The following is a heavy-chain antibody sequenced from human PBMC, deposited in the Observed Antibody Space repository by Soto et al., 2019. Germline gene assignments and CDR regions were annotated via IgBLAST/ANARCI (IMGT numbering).Heavy chain of an antibody. D-gene: IGHD6-13*01. V-gene: IGHV1-69*01. CDR3: ATLAAAAGIDY. Sequence: QVQLVQSGSAVKKPGSSGKVSCKASGGTFSSYAISWVRQAPGQGLEWMGGIIPIFGTANYAQKFQGRVTITADESTSTAYMELSSLRSEDTDVYYCATLAAAAGIDYWGQGTLVTVSS. J-gene: IGHJ4*02. CDR2: IIPIFGTA. CDR1: GGTFSSYA.